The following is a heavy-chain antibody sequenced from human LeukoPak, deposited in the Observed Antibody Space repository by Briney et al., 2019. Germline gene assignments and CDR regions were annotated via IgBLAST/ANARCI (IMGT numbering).Heavy chain of an antibody. Sequence: ASVKVSCKASGYTFTGYYMHWVRQAPGQGLEWMGWINPNSGGTNYAQKFQGRVTTTRDTSISTAYMELSRLRSDDAAVYYCARAETTVTTIDYWGQGTLVTVSS. CDR2: INPNSGGT. V-gene: IGHV1-2*02. CDR3: ARAETTVTTIDY. J-gene: IGHJ4*02. D-gene: IGHD4-17*01. CDR1: GYTFTGYY.